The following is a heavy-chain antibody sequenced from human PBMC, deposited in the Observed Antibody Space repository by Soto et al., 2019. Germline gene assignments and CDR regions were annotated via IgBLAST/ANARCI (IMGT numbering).Heavy chain of an antibody. CDR1: GGTFSSYA. Sequence: QVQLVQSGAEVKKPGSSVKVSCKASGGTFSSYAISWVRQAPGQGREWMGGIIPIFGTANYAQKFQGRVTITADEATSTAYMELSSLRSEDTAVYYCASSSSGWPTFDYWCQGTLVTVSS. D-gene: IGHD6-19*01. J-gene: IGHJ4*02. CDR3: ASSSSGWPTFDY. V-gene: IGHV1-69*12. CDR2: IIPIFGTA.